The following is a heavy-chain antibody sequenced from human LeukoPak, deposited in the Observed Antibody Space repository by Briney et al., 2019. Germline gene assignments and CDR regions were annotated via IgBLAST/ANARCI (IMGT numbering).Heavy chain of an antibody. J-gene: IGHJ4*02. CDR1: GYSISSGYY. D-gene: IGHD3-3*01. CDR2: IYHSGST. Sequence: KPSETLSLTCAVSGYSISSGYYWGWIRQPPGKGLEWIGSIYHSGSTYYNPSLKSRVTISVDTSKNQFSLKLSSVTAADTAVYYCARHDYDFWSGSMYYFDYWGQGTLVTVSS. V-gene: IGHV4-38-2*01. CDR3: ARHDYDFWSGSMYYFDY.